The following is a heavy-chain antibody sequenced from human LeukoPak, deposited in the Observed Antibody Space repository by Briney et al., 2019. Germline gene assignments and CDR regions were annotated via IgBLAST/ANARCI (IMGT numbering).Heavy chain of an antibody. CDR2: INHSGSA. CDR3: ARGQGTVTTH. D-gene: IGHD4-11*01. V-gene: IGHV4-34*01. J-gene: IGHJ4*02. CDR1: GGSFSGYY. Sequence: PSETLSLTCAVHGGSFSGYYWSWIRQPPGKGLEWIGEINHSGSANYNPSLMSRVTISLDTSKNNFSLNLSSVTAADTAVYYCARGQGTVTTHWGQGTLVTVSS.